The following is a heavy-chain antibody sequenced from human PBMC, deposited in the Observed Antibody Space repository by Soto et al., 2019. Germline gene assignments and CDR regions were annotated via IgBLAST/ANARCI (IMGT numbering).Heavy chain of an antibody. V-gene: IGHV1-2*02. CDR2: IDPHSGGT. J-gene: IGHJ5*02. CDR3: ASPVHVGLDP. Sequence: ASVNVSCKASGYSFTDCDYYIHCLRQAPGQGLEWMGWIDPHSGGTNYAQRFRGRVTMTRDTSITTAYMELRYLKSDDTAVYYCASPVHVGLDPWGQGTLVTVSS. CDR1: GYSFTDCDYY.